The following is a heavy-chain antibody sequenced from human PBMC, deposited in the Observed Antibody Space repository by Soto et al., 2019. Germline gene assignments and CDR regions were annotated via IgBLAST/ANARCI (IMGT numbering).Heavy chain of an antibody. CDR1: GYTFTSYD. J-gene: IGHJ6*02. CDR3: ALMVYAPQRYYYYGMDV. Sequence: ASVKVSCKASGYTFTSYDINWVRQATGQGLEWMGWMNPNSGNTGYAQKFQGRVTMTRNTSISTAYMELSSLRSEDTAVYYRALMVYAPQRYYYYGMDVWGQGTTVTVSS. V-gene: IGHV1-8*01. D-gene: IGHD2-8*01. CDR2: MNPNSGNT.